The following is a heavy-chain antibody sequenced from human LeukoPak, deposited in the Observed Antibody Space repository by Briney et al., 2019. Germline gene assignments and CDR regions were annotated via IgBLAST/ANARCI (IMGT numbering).Heavy chain of an antibody. D-gene: IGHD2-15*01. V-gene: IGHV3-74*01. J-gene: IGHJ4*02. CDR2: INSDGSST. CDR1: GFTFSSYW. Sequence: GGSLRLSCAASGFTFSSYWIHWVRQAPGKGLVWVSRINSDGSSTSYADPVKGRFTISGDNAKNTLYLQMNSLRAEDTAVYYCARCFRSGGSCYFDYWGQGTLATVSS. CDR3: ARCFRSGGSCYFDY.